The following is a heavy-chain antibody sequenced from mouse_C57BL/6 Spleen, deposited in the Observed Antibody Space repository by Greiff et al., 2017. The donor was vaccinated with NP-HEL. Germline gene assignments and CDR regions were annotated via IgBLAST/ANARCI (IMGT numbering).Heavy chain of an antibody. J-gene: IGHJ2*01. Sequence: VQLQQSGAELVRPGTSVKVSCKASGYAFTNYLIEWVKQRPGQGLEWIGVINPGSGGTNYNEKFKGKATLTADKSSSTAYMQLSSLTSEDSAVYFCARGGNYVYFDYWGQGTTLTVSS. CDR3: ARGGNYVYFDY. CDR2: INPGSGGT. CDR1: GYAFTNYL. V-gene: IGHV1-54*01. D-gene: IGHD2-1*01.